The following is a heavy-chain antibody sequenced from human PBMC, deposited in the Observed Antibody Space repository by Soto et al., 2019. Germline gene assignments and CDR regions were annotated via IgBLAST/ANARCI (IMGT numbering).Heavy chain of an antibody. J-gene: IGHJ4*02. CDR2: ISGSGGST. Sequence: GGSLILSCAASGFTFSSYSMSWVRQAPGKGLEWVSAISGSGGSTYYADSVKGRFTISRDNSKNTLYLQMNSLRAEDTAVYYCANGYCSGGSCYTTLDYWGQGTLVNVSS. CDR3: ANGYCSGGSCYTTLDY. CDR1: GFTFSSYS. V-gene: IGHV3-23*01. D-gene: IGHD2-15*01.